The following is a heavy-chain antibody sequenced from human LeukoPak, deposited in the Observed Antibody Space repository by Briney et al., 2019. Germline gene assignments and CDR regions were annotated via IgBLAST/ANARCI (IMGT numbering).Heavy chain of an antibody. J-gene: IGHJ4*02. CDR1: GGSISSSSYY. D-gene: IGHD1-26*01. CDR3: ARDEGAQVFDY. V-gene: IGHV4-39*07. Sequence: SETLSLTCTVSGGSISSSSYYWGWIRQPPGKGLEWIGSIYYSGSTYYNPSLKSRVTISVDTSKNQFSLKLSSVTAADTAVYYCARDEGAQVFDYWGQGTLVTVSS. CDR2: IYYSGST.